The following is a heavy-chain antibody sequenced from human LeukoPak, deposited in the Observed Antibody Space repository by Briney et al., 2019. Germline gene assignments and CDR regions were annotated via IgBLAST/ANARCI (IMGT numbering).Heavy chain of an antibody. J-gene: IGHJ4*02. D-gene: IGHD3-22*01. V-gene: IGHV3-23*01. Sequence: PGGSLRLSCAASGFTFSSYAMSWVRQAPGKGLEWVSAISGSGGSTYYADSVKGRFTISRDNSKNTPYLQMNSLRAEDTAVYYCAKDYDSSGSFDYWGQGTLVTVSS. CDR2: ISGSGGST. CDR3: AKDYDSSGSFDY. CDR1: GFTFSSYA.